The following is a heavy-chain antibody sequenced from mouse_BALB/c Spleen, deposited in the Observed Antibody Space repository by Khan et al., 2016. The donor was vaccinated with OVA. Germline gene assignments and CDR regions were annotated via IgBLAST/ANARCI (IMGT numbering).Heavy chain of an antibody. J-gene: IGHJ2*01. Sequence: VQLKQSGGGLVQPGGSRKLSCAASGFTFGRFGMHWVRQAPEKGLEWVAYISSGSSTIYYVDTVKGRFTISRDNPKNTLFLQMTSLRSEDTAMYYCARDSNFDYWGQGTTLTVSS. CDR2: ISSGSSTI. CDR1: GFTFGRFG. CDR3: ARDSNFDY. V-gene: IGHV5-17*02.